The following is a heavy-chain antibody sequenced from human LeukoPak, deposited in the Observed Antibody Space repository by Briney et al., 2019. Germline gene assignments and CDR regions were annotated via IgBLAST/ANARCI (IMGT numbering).Heavy chain of an antibody. Sequence: GGSLRLSCAASGFTFSSYGMHWVRQAPGKGLEWVAVIWYDGSNKYYADSVKGRFAISRDNSKNTLYLQMNSLRAEDTAVYYCARDKSSSTNLLDYWGQGTLVTVSS. J-gene: IGHJ4*02. V-gene: IGHV3-33*01. CDR3: ARDKSSSTNLLDY. CDR2: IWYDGSNK. CDR1: GFTFSSYG. D-gene: IGHD2-2*01.